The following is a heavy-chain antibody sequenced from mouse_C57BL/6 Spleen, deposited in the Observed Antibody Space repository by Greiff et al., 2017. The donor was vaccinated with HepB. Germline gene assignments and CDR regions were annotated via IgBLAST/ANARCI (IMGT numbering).Heavy chain of an antibody. CDR2: IWSGGST. CDR1: GFSLTSYG. J-gene: IGHJ1*03. CDR3: ASYDYGWYFDV. V-gene: IGHV2-2*01. Sequence: QVQLQQSGPGLVQPSQSLSITCTVSGFSLTSYGVHWVRQSPGKGLEWLGVIWSGGSTDYNAAFISRLSTSKDNSKSQVFFKMNSLQADDTAIYYCASYDYGWYFDVWGTGTTVTVSS. D-gene: IGHD2-4*01.